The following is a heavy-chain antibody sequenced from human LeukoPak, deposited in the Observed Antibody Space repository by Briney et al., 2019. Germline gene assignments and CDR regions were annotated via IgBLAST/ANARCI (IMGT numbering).Heavy chain of an antibody. CDR2: LSADGNSN. CDR1: GFTLNNYPA. CDR3: ARGTYSSGRCDVFDI. D-gene: IGHD6-19*01. Sequence: GGSLTLSCIASGFTLNNYPAMHWVRQAPGKGLEWVAALSADGNSNFYADSVKGRFTISRDISKNALYLEMNNLRPEDTAVYYCARGTYSSGRCDVFDIWGQGTMVSVSS. J-gene: IGHJ3*02. V-gene: IGHV3-30*04.